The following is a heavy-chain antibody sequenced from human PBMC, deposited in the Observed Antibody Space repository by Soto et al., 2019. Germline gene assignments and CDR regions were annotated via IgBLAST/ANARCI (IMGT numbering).Heavy chain of an antibody. Sequence: EVQLVESGGGLVKPGGSLRLSCAASGFTFSNAWMSWVRQAPGKGLEWVGRIKSKTDGGTTDYAAPVKGRFTISRDDSKNTLYLQMNSLKTEDTAVYYCTTDGDGYYDILTDAFDIWGQGTMVTVSS. CDR1: GFTFSNAW. J-gene: IGHJ3*02. V-gene: IGHV3-15*01. CDR2: IKSKTDGGTT. CDR3: TTDGDGYYDILTDAFDI. D-gene: IGHD3-9*01.